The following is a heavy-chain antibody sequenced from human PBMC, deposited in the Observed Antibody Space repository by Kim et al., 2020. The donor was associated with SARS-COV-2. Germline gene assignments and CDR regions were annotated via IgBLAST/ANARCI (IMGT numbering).Heavy chain of an antibody. D-gene: IGHD5-12*01. CDR3: AKCATPSQIDGYNLFDY. Sequence: GGSLRLSCAASGFTFSSYAMSWVRQAPGKGLEWVSAISGSGGSTYYADSVKGRFTISRDNSKNTLYLQMNSLRAEDTAVYYCAKCATPSQIDGYNLFDYWGQGTLVTVSS. CDR2: ISGSGGST. V-gene: IGHV3-23*01. J-gene: IGHJ4*02. CDR1: GFTFSSYA.